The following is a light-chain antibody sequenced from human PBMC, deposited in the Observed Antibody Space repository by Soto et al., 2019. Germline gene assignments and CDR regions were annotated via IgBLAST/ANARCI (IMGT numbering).Light chain of an antibody. Sequence: EIVITQSPATLSVSPGERVTLHFRASQSVTINLSWYQHKPGQSPRLLIYRASARATGVPDRFSGSGSGTEFTLTISSLQSEDFAVYYCQQYNNWPITFGQGTRLEIK. CDR3: QQYNNWPIT. J-gene: IGKJ5*01. V-gene: IGKV3-15*01. CDR1: QSVTIN. CDR2: RAS.